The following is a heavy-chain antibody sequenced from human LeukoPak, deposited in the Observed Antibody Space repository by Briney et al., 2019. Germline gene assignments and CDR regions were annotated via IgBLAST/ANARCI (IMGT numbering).Heavy chain of an antibody. Sequence: SETLSLTCTVSGGSISSYYWSWIRQPAGKGLEWIGRIYTNGSTNYNPSLKSRVTMSVDTSKNQFSLKLSSVTAADTAVYYCARDPPVDFWSGYGAFDIWGQGTMVTVSS. CDR3: ARDPPVDFWSGYGAFDI. CDR2: IYTNGST. V-gene: IGHV4-4*07. CDR1: GGSISSYY. D-gene: IGHD3-3*01. J-gene: IGHJ3*02.